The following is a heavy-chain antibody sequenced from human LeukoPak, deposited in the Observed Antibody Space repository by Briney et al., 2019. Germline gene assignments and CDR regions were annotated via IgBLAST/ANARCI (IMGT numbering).Heavy chain of an antibody. J-gene: IGHJ4*02. CDR1: GYSFTNYW. CDR2: IYPGDSDT. V-gene: IGHV5-51*01. CDR3: ARRLAAAGLSDYYFDY. Sequence: GESLKISCKGSGYSFTNYWIGWVRQMPGKGLEWMGIIYPGDSDTRYSPSFQGQVTISADKSISTAYLQWSSLKASDTAMYYCARRLAAAGLSDYYFDYWGQGTLVTVSS. D-gene: IGHD6-13*01.